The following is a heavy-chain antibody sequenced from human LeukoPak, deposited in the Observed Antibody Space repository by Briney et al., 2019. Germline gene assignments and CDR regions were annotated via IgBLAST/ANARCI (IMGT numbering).Heavy chain of an antibody. V-gene: IGHV3-33*01. D-gene: IGHD1-7*01. CDR1: GFTFSSYG. CDR2: IWCDGSNK. Sequence: GRSLRLSCAASGFTFSSYGMHWVRQAPGKGLEWVAVIWCDGSNKYYADSVKGRFTISRDNAKNSLYLQMNSLRAEDTAVYYCARMSGITGTLDYYYMDVWGKGTTVTVSS. J-gene: IGHJ6*03. CDR3: ARMSGITGTLDYYYMDV.